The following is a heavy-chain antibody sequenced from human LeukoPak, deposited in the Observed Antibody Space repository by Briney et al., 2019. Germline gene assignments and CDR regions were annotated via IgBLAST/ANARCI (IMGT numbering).Heavy chain of an antibody. Sequence: GGSLRLSCAASGFIFRSFAMNWVRQTPGKGLEWVSYISPTYDIYYSDSVRGRFTISRDNAKNSLYLQMNSLRDEDTAVYYCARDHNWGFDYWGQGTLVAVPS. J-gene: IGHJ4*02. CDR3: ARDHNWGFDY. CDR2: ISPTYDI. D-gene: IGHD7-27*01. CDR1: GFIFRSFA. V-gene: IGHV3-48*02.